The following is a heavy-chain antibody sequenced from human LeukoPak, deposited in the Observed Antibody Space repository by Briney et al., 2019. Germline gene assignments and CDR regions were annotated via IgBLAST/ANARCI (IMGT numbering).Heavy chain of an antibody. V-gene: IGHV3-7*01. Sequence: PGGSLRLSCAASGFTFSSYWMSWVRQAPGKGLEWVAYIKQDGNEKYYVDSVKDRFTISRDNAKNSLYLQMNSLRAEDTAVYYCARTGGSSGWYSPALLKYYFDYWGQGTLVTVSS. D-gene: IGHD6-19*01. CDR2: IKQDGNEK. CDR1: GFTFSSYW. J-gene: IGHJ4*02. CDR3: ARTGGSSGWYSPALLKYYFDY.